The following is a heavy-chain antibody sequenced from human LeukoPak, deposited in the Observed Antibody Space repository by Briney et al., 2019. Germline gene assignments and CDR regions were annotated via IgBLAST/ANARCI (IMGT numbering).Heavy chain of an antibody. D-gene: IGHD6-19*01. V-gene: IGHV1-18*01. CDR1: GYTFTSYG. CDR3: ARPSQPVKRLVLRGGEFDC. J-gene: IGHJ4*02. CDR2: ISAYNGNT. Sequence: ASVKVSCKASGYTFTSYGISWVRQAPGQGLEWMGWISAYNGNTNYAQKLQGRVTMTTDTSTSTAYMELRSLRSDDTAVYYCARPSQPVKRLVLRGGEFDCWGQGTLVTVSS.